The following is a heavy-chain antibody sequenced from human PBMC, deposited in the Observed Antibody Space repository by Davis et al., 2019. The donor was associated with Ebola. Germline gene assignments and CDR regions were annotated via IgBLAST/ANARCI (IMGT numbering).Heavy chain of an antibody. Sequence: MPSETLSLTCAVYGGSFSGYYWSWIRQPPGKGLEWIGEINHSGSTNYNPSLKSRVTISVDTSKNQFSLKLSSVTAADTAVYYCARQESQLHRYYFDSWGQGTLVTVSS. D-gene: IGHD4-23*01. CDR2: INHSGST. CDR1: GGSFSGYY. V-gene: IGHV4-34*01. CDR3: ARQESQLHRYYFDS. J-gene: IGHJ4*02.